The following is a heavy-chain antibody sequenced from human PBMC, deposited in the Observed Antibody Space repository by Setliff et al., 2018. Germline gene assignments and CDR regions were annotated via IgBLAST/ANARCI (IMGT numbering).Heavy chain of an antibody. J-gene: IGHJ3*02. Sequence: PGGSLRLSCEASGFTFSDHYMYWVRQAPGKGLEWIGRTRNRANSYITDYAASVKGSFIISRDDSTLYLKMNSLKIEDTAVYYCARDLPRGGGASRGAFDIWGKGTLVTVSS. CDR1: GFTFSDHY. CDR2: TRNRANSYIT. V-gene: IGHV3-72*01. D-gene: IGHD1-26*01. CDR3: ARDLPRGGGASRGAFDI.